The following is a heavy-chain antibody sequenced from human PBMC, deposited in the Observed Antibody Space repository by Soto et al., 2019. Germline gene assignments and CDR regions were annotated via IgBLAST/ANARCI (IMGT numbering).Heavy chain of an antibody. CDR3: VRGGSAHYYGLFDY. V-gene: IGHV3-74*03. Sequence: EVQLVESGGGLVQPGGSLRLSCAASGFTFSSYWMHWVRQVPGKGLVWVSRINPDASSIMYADSVKGRFTISKDDAKNPLYLQVNSLRAEDTAVYYCVRGGSAHYYGLFDYWGQGTLVTVSS. CDR2: INPDASSI. D-gene: IGHD1-26*01. CDR1: GFTFSSYW. J-gene: IGHJ4*02.